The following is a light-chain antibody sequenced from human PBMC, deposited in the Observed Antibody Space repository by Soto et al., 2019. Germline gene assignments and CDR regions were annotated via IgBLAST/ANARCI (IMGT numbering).Light chain of an antibody. J-gene: IGLJ1*01. Sequence: QYALTQPPSVSAAPGQKVTISCSVISSNIGGNSVSWYQQLPGTAPKLLIYDDNKRPSGIPDRFSVSKSGTSATLGITGFQTGDEADYYCGSWDSSLSAYVFGTGTKVTVL. CDR3: GSWDSSLSAYV. CDR1: SSNIGGNS. CDR2: DDN. V-gene: IGLV1-51*01.